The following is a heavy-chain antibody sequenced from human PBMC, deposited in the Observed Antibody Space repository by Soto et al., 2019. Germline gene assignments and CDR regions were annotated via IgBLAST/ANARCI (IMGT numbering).Heavy chain of an antibody. CDR2: INHSGST. J-gene: IGHJ4*02. V-gene: IGHV4-34*01. CDR1: GGSFSGYY. CDR3: AESPYGSGSYFDY. D-gene: IGHD3-10*01. Sequence: PSENLSLTCAVYGGSFSGYYWSWIRQPPGKGLEWIGEINHSGSTNYNPSLKSRVTISVDTSKNQFSLKLSSVTAADTAVYYCAESPYGSGSYFDYWGQGTLVTVSS.